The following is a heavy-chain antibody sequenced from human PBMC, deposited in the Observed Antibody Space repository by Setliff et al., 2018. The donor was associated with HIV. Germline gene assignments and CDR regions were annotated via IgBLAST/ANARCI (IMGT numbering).Heavy chain of an antibody. D-gene: IGHD3-3*01. J-gene: IGHJ5*02. CDR3: ARGAYYNFWSGYSAGGGSLGP. CDR2: IYYSGST. Sequence: SETLSLTCSVSGGSISGYYWNWVRQPPGKGLEWMGYIYYSGSTDYNPALKRRVTISLDTSKNQFSLKLSSVTAADTAVYYCARGAYYNFWSGYSAGGGSLGPWGQGTLVT. CDR1: GGSISGYY. V-gene: IGHV4-59*01.